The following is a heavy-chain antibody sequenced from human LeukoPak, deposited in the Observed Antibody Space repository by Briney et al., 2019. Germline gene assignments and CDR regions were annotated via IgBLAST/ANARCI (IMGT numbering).Heavy chain of an antibody. J-gene: IGHJ4*02. CDR2: INTNTGNP. D-gene: IGHD3-22*01. V-gene: IGHV7-4-1*02. Sequence: GASVKVSCKASGYTFTSYAMNWVRQAPGQGLEWMGWINTNTGNPTYAQGFTGRFVFSLDTSVSTAYLQISSLKAEDTAVYYCASSEVVYDSSGCGIDYWGQGTLVTVSS. CDR3: ASSEVVYDSSGCGIDY. CDR1: GYTFTSYA.